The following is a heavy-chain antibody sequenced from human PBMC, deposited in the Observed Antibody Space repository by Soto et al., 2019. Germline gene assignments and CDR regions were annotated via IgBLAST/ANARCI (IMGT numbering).Heavy chain of an antibody. CDR2: INPNSGGT. J-gene: IGHJ6*02. Sequence: ASVKVSCKASGYTFTCYYMHWVRQAPGQGLEWMGWINPNSGGTNYAQKFQGWVTMTRDTSISTAYMELSRLRSDDTAVYYCARRSLMTTVTTREPGYYYGMDVWGQGTTVTVSS. CDR3: ARRSLMTTVTTREPGYYYGMDV. CDR1: GYTFTCYY. V-gene: IGHV1-2*04. D-gene: IGHD4-17*01.